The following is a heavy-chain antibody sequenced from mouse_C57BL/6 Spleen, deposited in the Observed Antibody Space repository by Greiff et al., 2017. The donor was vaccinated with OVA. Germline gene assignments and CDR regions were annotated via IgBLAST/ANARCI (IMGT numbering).Heavy chain of an antibody. CDR2: IDPSDSYT. Sequence: QVQLQQPGAELVKPGASVKLSCKASGYTFTSYWMQWVKQRPGQGLEWIGEIDPSDSYTNYNQKFKGKATLTVDTSSSTAYMQLSSLTSEDSAVYYCARRRGRGFGYWGQGTTLTVSS. CDR3: ARRRGRGFGY. CDR1: GYTFTSYW. J-gene: IGHJ2*01. V-gene: IGHV1-50*01. D-gene: IGHD3-3*01.